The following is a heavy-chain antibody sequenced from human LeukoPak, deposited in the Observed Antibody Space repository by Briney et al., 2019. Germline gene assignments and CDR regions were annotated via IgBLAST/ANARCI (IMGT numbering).Heavy chain of an antibody. J-gene: IGHJ5*02. Sequence: SETLSLTCTVSGGSISRYYWNWIRQPPGKGLEWIGYIYYSGNTNYNPSLKSRVTISVDTSKNQFSLKLSSVTAADTAVYYCARGIVVGGIGWFDPWGQGTLVTVPS. CDR3: ARGIVVGGIGWFDP. CDR2: IYYSGNT. CDR1: GGSISRYY. D-gene: IGHD3-22*01. V-gene: IGHV4-59*01.